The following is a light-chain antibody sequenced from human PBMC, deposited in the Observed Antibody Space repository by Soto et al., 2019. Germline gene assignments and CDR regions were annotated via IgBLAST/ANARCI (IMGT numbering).Light chain of an antibody. CDR1: QSISSSY. CDR2: RAS. Sequence: EIVVTQSPGTLSLSPGERATLSCRDGQSISSSYLAWYQQKPGQAPRLLIYRASRRAPGIPDRFSGSGSWTDFTLTISRLEPEDFAVYYCHQFGSSPLDTFGPGTKVEIK. CDR3: HQFGSSPLDT. J-gene: IGKJ3*01. V-gene: IGKV3-20*01.